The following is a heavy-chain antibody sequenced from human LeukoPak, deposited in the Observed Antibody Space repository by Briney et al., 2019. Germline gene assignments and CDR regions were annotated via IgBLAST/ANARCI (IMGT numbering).Heavy chain of an antibody. V-gene: IGHV3-23*01. D-gene: IGHD2-2*01. CDR2: XSGSGGST. CDR3: AKDRSIVVVPATDAFDI. J-gene: IGHJ3*02. Sequence: AXSGSGGSTYYADSVKGRFTISRDNSKNTLYLQMNSLRAEDTAVYYCAKDRSIVVVPATDAFDIWGQGTMVTVSS.